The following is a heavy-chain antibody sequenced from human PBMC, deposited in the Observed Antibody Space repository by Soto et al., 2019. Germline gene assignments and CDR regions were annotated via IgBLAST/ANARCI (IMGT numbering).Heavy chain of an antibody. CDR2: IKSKTDGETT. Sequence: EVQLVESGGGLVKVGGSLQLSCAGSGFTFSNAWSTWVRQAPGKGLEWVGRIKSKTDGETTDYAATVKGRFTISRDDSKNILFLQINSLQIDDRAVYYCTLRDHWGQGTLVTVS. CDR1: GFTFSNAW. CDR3: TLRDH. V-gene: IGHV3-15*01. J-gene: IGHJ4*02.